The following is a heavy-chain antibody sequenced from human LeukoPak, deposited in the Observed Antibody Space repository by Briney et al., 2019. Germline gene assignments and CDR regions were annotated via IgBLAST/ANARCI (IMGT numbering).Heavy chain of an antibody. V-gene: IGHV3-20*01. Sequence: PGGSLRLSCAASGFKFDDYGMSWVRQVPGKGLEWVSGINWNGGSRGYADSVKGRFTISGDNAKNSVYLQMNSLRSEDTAFYHCARDRCSSTSCYNRPNWFDPWGQGTLVTVSS. CDR1: GFKFDDYG. J-gene: IGHJ5*02. CDR3: ARDRCSSTSCYNRPNWFDP. D-gene: IGHD2-2*02. CDR2: INWNGGSR.